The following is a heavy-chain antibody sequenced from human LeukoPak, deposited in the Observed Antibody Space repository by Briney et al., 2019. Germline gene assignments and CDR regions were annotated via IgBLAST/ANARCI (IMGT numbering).Heavy chain of an antibody. Sequence: GGSLRLSCAASGFTFSNSAMNWVRQASGKGLEWVSAISGSGGNTYYPNSVKGRFTISRDNSRNTLSLQMNSLRAEDTAVYYCARERTTIVSGTNIGAYWGQGTLVTVSS. D-gene: IGHD2-8*01. CDR3: ARERTTIVSGTNIGAY. CDR2: ISGSGGNT. CDR1: GFTFSNSA. V-gene: IGHV3-23*01. J-gene: IGHJ4*02.